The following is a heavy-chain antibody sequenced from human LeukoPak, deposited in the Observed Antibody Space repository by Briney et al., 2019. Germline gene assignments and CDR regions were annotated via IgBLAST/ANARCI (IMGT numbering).Heavy chain of an antibody. Sequence: KASETLSLTCAVYGGSFSGYYWSWIRQPPGKGLEWIWEINHSGSTNYNPSLKSRVTISVDTSKNQFSLKLSSVTAADTAVYYCARASGWLFDYWGQGTLVTVSS. D-gene: IGHD6-19*01. CDR3: ARASGWLFDY. CDR1: GGSFSGYY. V-gene: IGHV4-34*01. J-gene: IGHJ4*02. CDR2: INHSGST.